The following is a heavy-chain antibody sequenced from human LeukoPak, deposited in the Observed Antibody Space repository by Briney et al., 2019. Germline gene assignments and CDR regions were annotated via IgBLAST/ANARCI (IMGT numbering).Heavy chain of an antibody. V-gene: IGHV1-69*04. J-gene: IGHJ3*02. D-gene: IGHD3-22*01. CDR2: IIPIFGIA. CDR3: ARDRGYYYDSSGYYNAFDI. CDR1: GGTFSSYA. Sequence: GASVKVSCKASGGTFSSYAISWVRQAPGQGLEWMGRIIPIFGIANYAQKFQGRVTITADKSTSTTYMELSSLRSEDTAVYYCARDRGYYYDSSGYYNAFDIWGQGTMVTVSS.